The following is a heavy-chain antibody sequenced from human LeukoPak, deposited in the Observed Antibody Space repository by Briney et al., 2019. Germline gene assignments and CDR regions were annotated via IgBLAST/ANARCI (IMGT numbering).Heavy chain of an antibody. Sequence: PGGSLRLSCAASGFTFSDYWMSWVRQTPGKGLEWVANIKQDGSERYYVDSVKGRFTISRDNAKNSLYLQMNSLRVEDTAVYYCSGDGVLTFGGVIVLDYWGQGTLATVSS. CDR3: SGDGVLTFGGVIVLDY. CDR1: GFTFSDYW. D-gene: IGHD3-16*02. J-gene: IGHJ4*02. V-gene: IGHV3-7*01. CDR2: IKQDGSER.